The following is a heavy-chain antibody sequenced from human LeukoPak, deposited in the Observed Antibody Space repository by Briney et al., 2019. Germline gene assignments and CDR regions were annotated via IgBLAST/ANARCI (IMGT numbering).Heavy chain of an antibody. D-gene: IGHD3-3*01. CDR2: IYYSGST. CDR3: ARSEPSVLRFLEWSPTSWFDP. J-gene: IGHJ5*02. Sequence: PSETLSLTCTVSGGSISSYYWSWIRQPPGKGLEWIGYIYYSGSTYYNPSLKSRVTISVDTSKNQFSLKLSSVTAADTAVYYCARSEPSVLRFLEWSPTSWFDPWGQGTLVTVSS. V-gene: IGHV4-59*12. CDR1: GGSISSYY.